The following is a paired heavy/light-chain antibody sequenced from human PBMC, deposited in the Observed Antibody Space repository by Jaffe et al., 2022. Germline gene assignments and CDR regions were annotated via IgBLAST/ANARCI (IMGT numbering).Light chain of an antibody. CDR3: SSYTSSSTPLRV. Sequence: QSALTQPASVSGSPGQSITISCTGTSSDVGGYNYVSWYQQHPGKAPKLMIYDVSNRPSGVSNRFSGSKSGNTASLTISGLQAEDEADYYCSSYTSSSTPLRVFGGGTKLTVL. V-gene: IGLV2-14*03. J-gene: IGLJ3*02. CDR2: DVS. CDR1: SSDVGGYNY.
Heavy chain of an antibody. J-gene: IGHJ4*02. CDR1: GFTFDDYA. D-gene: IGHD3-22*01. V-gene: IGHV3-43D*04. CDR2: ISWDGGST. Sequence: EVQLVESGGVVVQPGGSLRLSCAASGFTFDDYAMHWVRQAPGKGLEWVSLISWDGGSTYYADSVKGRFTISRDNSKNSLYLQMNSLRAEDTALYYCAKDVFSDYDSSGYCDYWGQGTLVTVSS. CDR3: AKDVFSDYDSSGYCDY.